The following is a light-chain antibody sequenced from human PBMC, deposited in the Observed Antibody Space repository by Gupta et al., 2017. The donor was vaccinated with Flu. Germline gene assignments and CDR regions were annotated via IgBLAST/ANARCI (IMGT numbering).Light chain of an antibody. Sequence: QSALTQPASVSGSPGQSITISCTGTSSDVGGYRFVSWFQQYPGKAPKLMIYEVSDRPSGVSDRFSGSKSGNTASLTISGLQAEDEADYYCSSYTSDSSYVFGPGTRVTVL. J-gene: IGLJ1*01. V-gene: IGLV2-14*01. CDR2: EVS. CDR3: SSYTSDSSYV. CDR1: SSDVGGYRF.